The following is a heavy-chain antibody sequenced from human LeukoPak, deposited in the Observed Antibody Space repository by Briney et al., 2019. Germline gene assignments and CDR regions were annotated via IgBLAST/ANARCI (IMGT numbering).Heavy chain of an antibody. D-gene: IGHD4-17*01. Sequence: SETLTLTCTVSGGSISTFYWSWMRQPAGKGLEWIGRIFTSGSTNYNPSLKSRVTMSLDTSKNQFSLKLTSVTAADTAVYYCARVRGATVTTGDYYYYYMDVWGKGTTVTISS. CDR3: ARVRGATVTTGDYYYYYMDV. CDR1: GGSISTFY. CDR2: IFTSGST. V-gene: IGHV4-4*07. J-gene: IGHJ6*03.